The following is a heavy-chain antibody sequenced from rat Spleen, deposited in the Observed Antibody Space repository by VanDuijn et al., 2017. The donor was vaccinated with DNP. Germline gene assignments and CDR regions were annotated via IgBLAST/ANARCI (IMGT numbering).Heavy chain of an antibody. CDR3: TRRDSSLLLHGFFDY. D-gene: IGHD1-1*01. V-gene: IGHV5-22*01. CDR2: INYDGTRT. CDR1: GFTFSNYY. J-gene: IGHJ2*01. Sequence: EVQLVESGGGLVQPGRSMKLSCVASGFTFSNYYMAWVRQSPKKGLEWVATINYDGTRTYYRDSVKGRFTISRDNARSILYLQMDSLGSEDTATYYCTRRDSSLLLHGFFDYWGQGVMVTVSS.